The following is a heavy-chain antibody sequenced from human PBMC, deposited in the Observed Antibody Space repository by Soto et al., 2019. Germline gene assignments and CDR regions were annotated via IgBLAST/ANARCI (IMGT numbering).Heavy chain of an antibody. CDR2: ISSTGHTV. D-gene: IGHD2-15*01. CDR1: GFTFDDYG. J-gene: IGHJ4*02. V-gene: IGHV3-48*02. Sequence: VQLVESGGGLVQPGGSLRLSCAASGFTFDDYGMNWVRQAPAKRLEWVSFISSTGHTVYYADSVKGRFTISRDNPKSRLFLEMSGLGDDDSATYYCARRLDPLQYCDYWGQGTLVTVSS. CDR3: ARRLDPLQYCDY.